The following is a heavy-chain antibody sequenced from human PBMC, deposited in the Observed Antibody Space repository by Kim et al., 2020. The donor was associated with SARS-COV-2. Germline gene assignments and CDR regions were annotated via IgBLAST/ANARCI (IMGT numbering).Heavy chain of an antibody. Sequence: SETLSLTCTVSGGSISSYYWSWIRQPPGKGLEWIGYIYYSGSTNYNPSLKSRVTISVDTSKNQFSLKLSSVTAADTAVYYCARDRMGSGSNYGMDVWGQG. CDR1: GGSISSYY. V-gene: IGHV4-59*01. D-gene: IGHD3-10*01. CDR2: IYYSGST. J-gene: IGHJ6*02. CDR3: ARDRMGSGSNYGMDV.